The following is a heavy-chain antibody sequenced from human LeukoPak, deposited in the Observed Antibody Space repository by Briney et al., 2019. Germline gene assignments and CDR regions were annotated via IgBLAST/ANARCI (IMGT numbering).Heavy chain of an antibody. CDR2: IYYSGST. D-gene: IGHD3-22*01. Sequence: SETLSLTCTVSGGSISSGDYYWGWIRQPPGKGLEWIGYIYYSGSTSYNPSLKSRVTISVDTSKNQFSLKLSSVTAADTAVYYCASSRRYYYDSSGYYAFDIWGQGTMVTVSS. CDR1: GGSISSGDYY. CDR3: ASSRRYYYDSSGYYAFDI. V-gene: IGHV4-30-4*08. J-gene: IGHJ3*02.